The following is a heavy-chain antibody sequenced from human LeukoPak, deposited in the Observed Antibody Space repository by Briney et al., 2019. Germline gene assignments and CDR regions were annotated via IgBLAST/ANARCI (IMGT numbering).Heavy chain of an antibody. CDR3: ARSYYYDSSGYSSWFDP. Sequence: SETLSLTXTVSGGSISSSSYYWGWIRQPPGNGLEWIGSIYCSGSTYYNPSLKSRVTISVDTSKNQFSLKLSSVTAADTAVYYCARSYYYDSSGYSSWFDPWGQGTLVTVSS. J-gene: IGHJ5*02. V-gene: IGHV4-39*01. CDR1: GGSISSSSYY. CDR2: IYCSGST. D-gene: IGHD3-22*01.